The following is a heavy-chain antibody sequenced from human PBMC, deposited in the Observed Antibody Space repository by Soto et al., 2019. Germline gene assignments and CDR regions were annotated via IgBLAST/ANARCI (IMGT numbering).Heavy chain of an antibody. CDR1: RYTFTSYG. J-gene: IGHJ3*02. Sequence: AAVKVSCKASRYTFTSYGISGVRQAPGQGLEWMGWISAYNGNTNYAQKLQGRVTMTTDTSTNTAYMELRSLRSDDTAVYYCARDPTNDAFDIWGQGTMVTVSS. CDR2: ISAYNGNT. CDR3: ARDPTNDAFDI. V-gene: IGHV1-18*01. D-gene: IGHD5-12*01.